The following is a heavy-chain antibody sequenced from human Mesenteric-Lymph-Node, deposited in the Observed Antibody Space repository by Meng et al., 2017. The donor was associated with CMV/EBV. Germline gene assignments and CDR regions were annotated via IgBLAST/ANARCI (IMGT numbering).Heavy chain of an antibody. CDR2: VYHTGST. J-gene: IGHJ4*02. CDR1: GGSIYSYY. CDR3: ATEDY. V-gene: IGHV4-59*01. Sequence: SETLSLTCTVSGGSIYSYYWGWIRQPPGEGLEWIGSVYHTGSTNYNPSLKSRVTISVDTSKNQFSLKLSSVTAADTAVYYCATEDYWGQGTLVTVSS. D-gene: IGHD4-17*01.